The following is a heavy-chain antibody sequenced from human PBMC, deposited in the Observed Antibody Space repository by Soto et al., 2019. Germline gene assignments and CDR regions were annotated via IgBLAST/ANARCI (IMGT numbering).Heavy chain of an antibody. J-gene: IGHJ4*02. V-gene: IGHV3-48*02. CDR1: GFTFSTYS. CDR3: ALTGRKVPARVFDY. Sequence: GGSLRLSCAASGFTFSTYSLNWIRQVPGKGLEWVSSISSSSSTIYYADSVKGRFTISRDNAKNSLYLQMDSLRDEDMAVYYCALTGRKVPARVFDYWGQGTLVTVSS. CDR2: ISSSSSTI. D-gene: IGHD2-2*01.